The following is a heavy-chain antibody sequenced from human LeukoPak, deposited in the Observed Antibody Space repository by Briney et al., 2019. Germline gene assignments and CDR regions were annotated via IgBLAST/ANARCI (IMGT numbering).Heavy chain of an antibody. CDR2: ISYSGNT. CDR1: GGSISSYY. CDR3: ARRQGPPVRLYYFDY. V-gene: IGHV4-59*08. Sequence: SETLSLTCTVSGGSISSYYWSWLRQPPGKGLEWIGHISYSGNTNYNPSLKSRVTISVDTSKNQFSLKLSSVTAADTAVYYCARRQGPPVRLYYFDYWGQGTLVTVSS. J-gene: IGHJ4*02. D-gene: IGHD3-22*01.